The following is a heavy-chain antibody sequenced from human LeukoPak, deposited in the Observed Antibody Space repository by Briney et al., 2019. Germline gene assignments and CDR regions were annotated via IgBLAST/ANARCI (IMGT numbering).Heavy chain of an antibody. CDR1: GGTSNSFA. J-gene: IGHJ3*02. CDR3: ARGSAFDI. CDR2: IIPNFGAA. V-gene: IGHV1-69*05. Sequence: SVRVSCKASGGTSNSFAIGWVRQAPGQGLEWMGRIIPNFGAAKYAQRFQGRLTFSTGASPSTVYMELSSLTSEDTAVYYCARGSAFDIWGQGTMVTVSS.